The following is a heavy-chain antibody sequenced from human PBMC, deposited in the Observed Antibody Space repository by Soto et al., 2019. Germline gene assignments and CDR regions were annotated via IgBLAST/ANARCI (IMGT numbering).Heavy chain of an antibody. CDR2: IIPVFATT. V-gene: IGHV1-69*13. CDR3: ARGDSGYVWFNEI. D-gene: IGHD3-22*01. J-gene: IGHJ4*02. CDR1: GGLFSTYA. Sequence: SVKVSCKASGGLFSTYAISWVRQAPGQGLEWMGGIIPVFATTYYAEKFEGRVTITADESTNTAYMELSSLRSEDTAMYYCARGDSGYVWFNEIWGQGNLVTVS.